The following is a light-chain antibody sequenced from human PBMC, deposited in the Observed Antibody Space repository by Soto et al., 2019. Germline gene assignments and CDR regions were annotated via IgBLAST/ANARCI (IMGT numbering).Light chain of an antibody. CDR1: SSDVGGYNY. CDR2: EVS. V-gene: IGLV2-8*01. Sequence: QSVLTQPPSASGSPGQSVTISCTGTSSDVGGYNYVSWYQQHPGKAPKLMIYEVSKRPSGVPDRFSGSKSGNTASLTVSGLQADDEADYYCSSYAGSNNLFGGGTKLTVL. J-gene: IGLJ2*01. CDR3: SSYAGSNNL.